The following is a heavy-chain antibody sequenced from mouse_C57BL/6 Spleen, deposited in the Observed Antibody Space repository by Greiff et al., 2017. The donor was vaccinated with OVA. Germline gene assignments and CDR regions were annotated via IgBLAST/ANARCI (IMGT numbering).Heavy chain of an antibody. CDR3: ARWVYGSSHWYFDV. CDR1: GYTFTSYW. J-gene: IGHJ1*03. V-gene: IGHV1-53*01. CDR2: INPSNGGT. D-gene: IGHD1-1*01. Sequence: VQLQQPGTELVKPGASVKLSCKASGYTFTSYWMHWVKQRPGQGLEWIGNINPSNGGTNYNEKFKSKATLTVDKSSSTAYMQLSSLTSEDSAVYYCARWVYGSSHWYFDVWGTGTTVTVSS.